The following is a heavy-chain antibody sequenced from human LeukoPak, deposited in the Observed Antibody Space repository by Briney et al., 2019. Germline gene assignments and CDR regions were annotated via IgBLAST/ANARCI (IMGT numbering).Heavy chain of an antibody. V-gene: IGHV3-23*01. D-gene: IGHD3-9*01. CDR2: VNNNGNP. CDR1: GCSVRSRA. CDR3: AKDHPSFGWPCFEA. Sequence: AGSLRLSCAASGCSVRSRAMSWFRQASGKGREWVASVNNNGNPYYAASVQGRFTISRDTSANTASMDMNGLKSDDTAVNYCAKDHPSFGWPCFEAWGQGSLVIVTS. J-gene: IGHJ5*02.